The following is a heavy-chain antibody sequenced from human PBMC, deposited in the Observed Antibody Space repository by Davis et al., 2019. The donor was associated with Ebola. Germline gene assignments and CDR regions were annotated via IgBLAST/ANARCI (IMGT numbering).Heavy chain of an antibody. CDR3: ARGRTCGVVVIALHFDY. CDR2: INHSGST. Sequence: SETLSLTCAVYGGSFSGYYWSWIRQPPGKGLEWIREINHSGSTNYNPSLKSRVTISVDTSKNQFSLKLSSVTAADTAVYYCARGRTCGVVVIALHFDYWGQGTLVTVSS. CDR1: GGSFSGYY. J-gene: IGHJ4*02. D-gene: IGHD2-21*01. V-gene: IGHV4-34*01.